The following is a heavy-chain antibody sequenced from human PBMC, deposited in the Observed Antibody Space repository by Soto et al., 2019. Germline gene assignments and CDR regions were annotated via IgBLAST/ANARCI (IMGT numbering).Heavy chain of an antibody. D-gene: IGHD6-25*01. Sequence: ASVKVSCKASGFTFITYDFSCVRQAAGQGLEWMGWMNPNNGNAGFAQKFRDRITMTRNTSISTAYLELSSLRSDDSAVYFCARRKERSGPYYLDLWGQGTQVTVSS. CDR3: ARRKERSGPYYLDL. CDR1: GFTFITYD. J-gene: IGHJ4*02. V-gene: IGHV1-8*01. CDR2: MNPNNGNA.